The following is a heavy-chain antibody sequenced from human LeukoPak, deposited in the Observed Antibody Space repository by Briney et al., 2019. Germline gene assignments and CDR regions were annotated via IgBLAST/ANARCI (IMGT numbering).Heavy chain of an antibody. D-gene: IGHD5-24*01. V-gene: IGHV4-34*01. CDR1: GGSFSDYY. Sequence: SETLSLTCAVYGGSFSDYYWSWIRHPPGKGLEWIGEINHSGSTNYNPSLKSRVTISVDTSKNQFSLKLSSVTAADTAVYYCARRWLHRKGFDYWGQGTLVTVSS. J-gene: IGHJ4*02. CDR2: INHSGST. CDR3: ARRWLHRKGFDY.